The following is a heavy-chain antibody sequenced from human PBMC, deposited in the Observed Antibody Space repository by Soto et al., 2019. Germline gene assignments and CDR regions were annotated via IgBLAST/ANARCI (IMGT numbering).Heavy chain of an antibody. CDR1: GFNFTYNA. CDR3: ARDWLRRDDILTPSWNFNL. CDR2: ISFNGRKK. J-gene: IGHJ2*01. V-gene: IGHV3-30*04. D-gene: IGHD3-9*01. Sequence: QEQLVESGGGVVRPGKSLRLSCEASGFNFTYNAMHWVRQAPGKRLEWVAVISFNGRKKFYARSVKGRFTISRDNSKNTLYLQINNLRPGDTAVYYCARDWLRRDDILTPSWNFNLWGQGTLVTAS.